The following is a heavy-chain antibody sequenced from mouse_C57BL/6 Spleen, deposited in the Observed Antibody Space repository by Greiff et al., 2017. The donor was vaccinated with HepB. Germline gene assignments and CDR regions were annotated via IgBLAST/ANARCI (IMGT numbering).Heavy chain of an antibody. V-gene: IGHV5-9*01. D-gene: IGHD2-1*01. CDR2: ISGGGGNT. CDR3: APGDGIFDY. CDR1: GFTFSSYT. Sequence: EVHLVESGGGLVKPGGSLKLSCAASGFTFSSYTMSGVRQTPEKRLEWVATISGGGGNTYYPDSVKGRFTISRDNAKNTLYLQMSSLRSEDTALYYCAPGDGIFDYWGQGTTLTVSS. J-gene: IGHJ2*01.